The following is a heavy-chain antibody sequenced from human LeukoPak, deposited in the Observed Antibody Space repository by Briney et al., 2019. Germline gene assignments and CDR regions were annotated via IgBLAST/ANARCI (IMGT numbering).Heavy chain of an antibody. CDR3: AKDMSGSYYVGWFDP. CDR1: GFTFDDYA. D-gene: IGHD1-26*01. V-gene: IGHV3-9*01. J-gene: IGHJ5*02. Sequence: GRSLRLSCAASGFTFDDYAMHWVRQAPGKGLEGVSGISWNSGSIGYADSVKGRFTISRDNAKNSLYLQMNSLRAEDTALYYCAKDMSGSYYVGWFDPWGQGTLVTVSS. CDR2: ISWNSGSI.